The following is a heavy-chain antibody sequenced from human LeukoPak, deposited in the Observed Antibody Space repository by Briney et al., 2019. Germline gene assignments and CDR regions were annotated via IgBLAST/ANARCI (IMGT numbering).Heavy chain of an antibody. V-gene: IGHV4-39*01. J-gene: IGHJ5*02. Sequence: PSETLPLTCTVSGASISSSTFFWGWIRQPPGKGLEWIASISYSGTTYYTPSLSSRLTISVDTTKNQFALRLTSVTAADTATYFCARQRVRNWFDPWGQGALVTVSS. CDR3: ARQRVRNWFDP. CDR1: GASISSSTFF. CDR2: ISYSGTT.